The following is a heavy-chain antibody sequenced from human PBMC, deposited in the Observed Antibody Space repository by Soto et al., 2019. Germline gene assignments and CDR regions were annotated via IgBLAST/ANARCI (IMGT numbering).Heavy chain of an antibody. Sequence: QVQLVQSGAEVKKPGASVKVSCKASGYTFTSYDINWVRQATGQGLEWMGWMNPNSGNTGYAQKFQGRVTMTRNTPRXTXFMELSSLRSEDAAVYYCARVGYYYDSSGYYLSFDYWGQGTLVTVSS. CDR3: ARVGYYYDSSGYYLSFDY. D-gene: IGHD3-22*01. J-gene: IGHJ4*02. V-gene: IGHV1-8*01. CDR1: GYTFTSYD. CDR2: MNPNSGNT.